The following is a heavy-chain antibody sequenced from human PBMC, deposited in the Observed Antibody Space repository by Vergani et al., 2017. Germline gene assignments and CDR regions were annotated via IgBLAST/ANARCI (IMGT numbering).Heavy chain of an antibody. CDR2: IYASGNT. V-gene: IGHV4-61*02. CDR1: GASIRSSNYY. D-gene: IGHD2/OR15-2a*01. Sequence: QLQESGPGLVKPSATLSLTCSVSGASIRSSNYYWGWIRQPAGKGLEWIGRIYASGNTNYNPSLRSRVIMSVDTSKNQISLKLTSVTAADTAVYYCARVFSPSAFWYLDLWGRGTLVTVSS. CDR3: ARVFSPSAFWYLDL. J-gene: IGHJ2*01.